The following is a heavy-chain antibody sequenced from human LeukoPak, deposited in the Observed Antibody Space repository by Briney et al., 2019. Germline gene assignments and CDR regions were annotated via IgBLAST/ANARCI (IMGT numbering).Heavy chain of an antibody. J-gene: IGHJ4*02. CDR3: ARDADGDYVYDY. CDR1: GFTFSSCS. D-gene: IGHD4-17*01. V-gene: IGHV3-21*01. CDR2: ISSSSSYI. Sequence: GGSLRLSCAASGFTFSSCSMNWVRQAPGKGLEWVSSISSSSSYIYYADSVKGRFTISRDNAKNSLYLQMNSLRAEDTAVYYCARDADGDYVYDYWGQGTLVTVSS.